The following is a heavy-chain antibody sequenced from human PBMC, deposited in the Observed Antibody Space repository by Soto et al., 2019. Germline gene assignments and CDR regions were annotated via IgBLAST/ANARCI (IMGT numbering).Heavy chain of an antibody. CDR2: IYHIGST. CDR1: GGSIGSSNW. J-gene: IGHJ4*02. Sequence: SETLSLTGAVSGGSIGSSNWWSWVRQPPGKGLEWIGEIYHIGSTNYNPSLKSRVTISVDKSKNKFSLKLRSVTAADTAVYYCAIASVRFLELLWGQGTLVTVSS. V-gene: IGHV4-4*02. D-gene: IGHD3-3*01. CDR3: AIASVRFLELL.